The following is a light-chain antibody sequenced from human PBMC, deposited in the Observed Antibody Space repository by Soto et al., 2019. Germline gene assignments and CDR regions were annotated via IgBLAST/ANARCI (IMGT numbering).Light chain of an antibody. CDR2: DVA. CDR3: QQYNSYPLN. J-gene: IGKJ4*01. CDR1: QSIDRW. V-gene: IGKV1-5*01. Sequence: DIQMTQSPSTLSASVGDRVTITCRASQSIDRWLAWYQQRPGRAPKLLIYDVANLETGVPSRFSGSGSETEFTLTISSLQPDDFAIYYCQQYNSYPLNFGGGTKVEIK.